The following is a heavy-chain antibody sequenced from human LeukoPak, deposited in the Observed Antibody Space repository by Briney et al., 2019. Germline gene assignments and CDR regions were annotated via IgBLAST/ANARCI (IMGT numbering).Heavy chain of an antibody. V-gene: IGHV3-11*04. CDR3: ARDPRSGWYCDN. J-gene: IGHJ4*02. D-gene: IGHD6-19*01. Sequence: TGGSLRLSCAASGFTFSDYYMSWIRQAPGKGLEWVSYISGSGSTIYYTDSVKGRFTISRDNAKNSLYLQMNSLRAEDTAAYYCARDPRSGWYCDNWGQEALVTVSS. CDR1: GFTFSDYY. CDR2: ISGSGSTI.